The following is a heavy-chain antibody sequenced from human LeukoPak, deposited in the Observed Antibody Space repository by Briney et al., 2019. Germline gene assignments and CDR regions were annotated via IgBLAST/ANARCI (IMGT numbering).Heavy chain of an antibody. J-gene: IGHJ4*02. CDR2: IWYDGSNK. V-gene: IGHV3-33*01. CDR1: GLTFRNYG. D-gene: IGHD4-23*01. CDR3: ARDRGYGGNLFDY. Sequence: GGSLRLSCAASGLTFRNYGMHWVRQAAGKGLEWVAVIWYDGSNKYYADSVRGRFTISRDNSKNTLYLQMNSLRAEDTAVYYCARDRGYGGNLFDYWGQGTLVTVSS.